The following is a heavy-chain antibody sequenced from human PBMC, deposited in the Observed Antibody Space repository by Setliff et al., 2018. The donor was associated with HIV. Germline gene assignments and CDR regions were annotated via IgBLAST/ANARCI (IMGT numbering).Heavy chain of an antibody. CDR2: IALGSTTI. Sequence: GESLRLSCAGSGLIFSNSILTWVHQAPGKGLEWVSYIALGSTTIYYGDSVRGRFTISRDDARNMVFLQMNSLRAEDTAVYYCSRWPFDSWGQGTQVTVSS. J-gene: IGHJ5*01. D-gene: IGHD2-15*01. CDR1: GLIFSNSI. V-gene: IGHV3-48*01. CDR3: SRWPFDS.